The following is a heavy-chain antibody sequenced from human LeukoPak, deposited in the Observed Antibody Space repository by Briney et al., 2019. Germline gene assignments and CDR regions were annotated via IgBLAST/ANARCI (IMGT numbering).Heavy chain of an antibody. CDR2: FSATDGSA. Sequence: GGSLRLSCAVFGFTVSSYGMTWVRQAPGKGLEWVSAFSATDGSAQYAESVKGRLTISRDNSKNSLYLQMNSLRDEDTAVYYCAKARIAAAGTGAFDVWGQGTMVTVSS. CDR3: AKARIAAAGTGAFDV. D-gene: IGHD6-13*01. J-gene: IGHJ3*01. CDR1: GFTVSSYG. V-gene: IGHV3-23*01.